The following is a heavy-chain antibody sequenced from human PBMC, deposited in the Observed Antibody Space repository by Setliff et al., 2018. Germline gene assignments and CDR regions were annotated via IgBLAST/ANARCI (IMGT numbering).Heavy chain of an antibody. J-gene: IGHJ6*03. D-gene: IGHD3-3*01. Sequence: SETLSLTCTVSGDSISGAKYYWSWIRQSAGKGLECIGRIYTDGSTKYNPSLNSRVALSIDTSKNQISLRLSSVTAADTAVYYCARMSGFLYMDVWGKGTTVTVSS. CDR1: GDSISGAKYY. CDR2: IYTDGST. CDR3: ARMSGFLYMDV. V-gene: IGHV4-61*02.